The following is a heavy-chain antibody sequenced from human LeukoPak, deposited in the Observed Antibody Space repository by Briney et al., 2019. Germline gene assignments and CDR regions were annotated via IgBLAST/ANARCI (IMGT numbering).Heavy chain of an antibody. Sequence: SQTLSLTCTVSGGSISSGGYYWSWIRQHPEKGLEWIGYIYYSGSTYYNPSLKSRVTISVDTSKNQFSLKLSSVTAADTAVYYCARDHNRYYGSGSYYNWGQGTLVTVSS. D-gene: IGHD3-10*01. CDR2: IYYSGST. J-gene: IGHJ4*02. V-gene: IGHV4-31*03. CDR3: ARDHNRYYGSGSYYN. CDR1: GGSISSGGYY.